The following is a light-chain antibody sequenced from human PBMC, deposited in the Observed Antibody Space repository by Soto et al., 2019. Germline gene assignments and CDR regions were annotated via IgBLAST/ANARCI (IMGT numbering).Light chain of an antibody. V-gene: IGKV1-39*01. J-gene: IGKJ4*01. Sequence: DIRMTQSPSSLSASVGDRVTLTCRAGEDIFSYLNWYQHKPGRAPTVLVYGATDLPSGVPSRFSGSGSGTDFTFTISSLQPEDFATYYCQQSHNAPLTFGGGTKVE. CDR2: GAT. CDR1: EDIFSY. CDR3: QQSHNAPLT.